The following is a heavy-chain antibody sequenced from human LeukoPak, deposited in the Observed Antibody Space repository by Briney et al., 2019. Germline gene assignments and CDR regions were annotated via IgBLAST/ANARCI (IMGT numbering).Heavy chain of an antibody. CDR2: IYYSGST. D-gene: IGHD2-21*02. CDR1: SGSISSSSYY. J-gene: IGHJ4*02. Sequence: SETLSLTCTVSSGSISSSSYYWGWIRQPPGKGLEWIGSIYYSGSTYYNPSLKSRVTISVDTSKNQFSLKLSSVTAADTAVYYCAGDSDCGGDCYLDYWGQGTLVTVSS. V-gene: IGHV4-39*07. CDR3: AGDSDCGGDCYLDY.